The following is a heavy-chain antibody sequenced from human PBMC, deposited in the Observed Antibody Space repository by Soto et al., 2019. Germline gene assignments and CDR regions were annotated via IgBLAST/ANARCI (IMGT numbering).Heavy chain of an antibody. Sequence: QVQLVESGGGLVKPGGSLRLSCAASGFPFSNYYMTWIRQAPGKGLEWLSYIGTSANTIYYADSVRGRFTISRDNAKNSLYLQMHNLRAEDTAVYYCARDHVDGYSYGSFGYWRQGALVSVSS. CDR3: ARDHVDGYSYGSFGY. CDR1: GFPFSNYY. CDR2: IGTSANTI. V-gene: IGHV3-11*01. D-gene: IGHD5-18*01. J-gene: IGHJ4*02.